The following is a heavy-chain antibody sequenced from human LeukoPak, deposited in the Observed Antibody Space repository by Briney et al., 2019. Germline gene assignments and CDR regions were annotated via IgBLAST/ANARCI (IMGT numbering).Heavy chain of an antibody. CDR2: INHSGST. CDR3: ARVLEQLVYFDY. CDR1: GGSISSYY. V-gene: IGHV4-34*01. Sequence: SSETLSLTCTVSGGSISSYYWSWIRQPPGKGLEWIGEINHSGSTNYNPSLKSRVTISVDTSKNQFSLKLSSVTAADTAVYYCARVLEQLVYFDYWGQGTLVTVSS. J-gene: IGHJ4*02. D-gene: IGHD6-13*01.